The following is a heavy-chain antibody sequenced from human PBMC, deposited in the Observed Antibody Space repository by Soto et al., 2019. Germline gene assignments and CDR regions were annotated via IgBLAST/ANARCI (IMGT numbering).Heavy chain of an antibody. V-gene: IGHV4-34*01. CDR1: GGSFSGYY. Sequence: SETLSLTCAVYGGSFSGYYWSWIRQPPGKGLEWIGEINHSGSTNYNPSLKSRVTISVDTSKNQFSLKLSSVTAADTAVYYCARGDTRCSSTSCYVGWFDPWGQGTLVTVSS. J-gene: IGHJ5*02. CDR2: INHSGST. D-gene: IGHD2-2*01. CDR3: ARGDTRCSSTSCYVGWFDP.